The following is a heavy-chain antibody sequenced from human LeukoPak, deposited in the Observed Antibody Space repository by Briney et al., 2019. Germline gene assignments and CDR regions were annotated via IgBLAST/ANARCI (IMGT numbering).Heavy chain of an antibody. CDR3: VSIDLDS. CDR1: GYTLTELS. D-gene: IGHD3-16*02. J-gene: IGHJ4*02. CDR2: EDGGP. Sequence: ASVKVSCKVSGYTLTELSVHWVRQAPGKGLEWMGGEDGGPIYARKFQGRVTMTEDTSTDTAYMDVSSLRSEDTAVYYCVSIDLDSWGQGTLVTVSS. V-gene: IGHV1-24*01.